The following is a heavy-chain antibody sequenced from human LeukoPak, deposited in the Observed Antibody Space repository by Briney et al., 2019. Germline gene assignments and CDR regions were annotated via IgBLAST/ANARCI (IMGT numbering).Heavy chain of an antibody. CDR1: GGSISSSSFY. CDR2: IYYSVST. D-gene: IGHD6-19*01. Sequence: SETLSLTCTVSGGSISSSSFYWGWLRQPPGKGLEWFGRIYYSVSTYYKPSLKRRVTISVDTTNIQFSQKLSCVTAAETAVYDCARRQWLGAFDGGSHGTL. CDR3: ARRQWLGAFDG. V-gene: IGHV4-39*01. J-gene: IGHJ4*01.